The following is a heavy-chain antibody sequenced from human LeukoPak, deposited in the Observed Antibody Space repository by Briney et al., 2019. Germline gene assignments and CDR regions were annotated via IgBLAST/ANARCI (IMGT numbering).Heavy chain of an antibody. CDR3: TGPSREGSGWSTPPLDY. Sequence: PGGSLRLSCAASGFTFNSYSMNWVRQAPGKGLEWVSYISSSSGMKFYADSVKGRFTISRDNAKNSLYLQMSSLRAEDTAVYYCTGPSREGSGWSTPPLDYWGQGTLVSVSS. J-gene: IGHJ4*02. D-gene: IGHD6-19*01. V-gene: IGHV3-48*01. CDR2: ISSSSGMK. CDR1: GFTFNSYS.